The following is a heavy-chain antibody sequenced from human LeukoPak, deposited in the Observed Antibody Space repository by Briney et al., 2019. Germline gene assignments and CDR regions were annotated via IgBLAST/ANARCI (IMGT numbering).Heavy chain of an antibody. CDR1: GGSISSYY. J-gene: IGHJ4*02. Sequence: SETLSLTCTVSGGSISSYYWSWIRQPPGKGLEWIGYIYYSGSTNYNPSLKSRVTISVDTSKNQFSLKLSSVTAADTAVYYCARERGYSYGRTFDYWGQGTLVTVSS. D-gene: IGHD5-18*01. CDR2: IYYSGST. CDR3: ARERGYSYGRTFDY. V-gene: IGHV4-59*01.